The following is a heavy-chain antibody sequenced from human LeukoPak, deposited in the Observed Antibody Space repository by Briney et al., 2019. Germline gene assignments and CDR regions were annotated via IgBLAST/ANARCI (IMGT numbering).Heavy chain of an antibody. J-gene: IGHJ4*02. CDR3: ARGLHAVDY. CDR2: IYYSVTT. V-gene: IGHV4-59*01. CDR1: GGSISSYY. D-gene: IGHD5-24*01. Sequence: SETLSLTCTVPGGSISSYYWSWIRQPPGKGLEWIGYIYYSVTTNYNPSLKSRVTISVDTSKNQFALNLSSVTAADTAVYYCARGLHAVDYWGQGTLVTVSS.